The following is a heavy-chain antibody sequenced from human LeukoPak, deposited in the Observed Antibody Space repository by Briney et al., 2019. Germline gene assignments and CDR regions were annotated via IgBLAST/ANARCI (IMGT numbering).Heavy chain of an antibody. Sequence: PSQTLSLTCTVSGGSISSGSYYWSWIRQPAGKGLEWIGRIYTSGSTNYNPSLKSRVTMSVDTSKNQFSLKLSSVTAADTAVYYCARVSIVGAFRHFDYWGQGTLVTVSS. J-gene: IGHJ4*02. CDR2: IYTSGST. D-gene: IGHD1-26*01. V-gene: IGHV4-61*02. CDR3: ARVSIVGAFRHFDY. CDR1: GGSISSGSYY.